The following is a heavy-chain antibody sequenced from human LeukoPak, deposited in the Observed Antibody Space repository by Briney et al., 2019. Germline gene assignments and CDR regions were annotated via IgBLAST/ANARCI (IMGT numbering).Heavy chain of an antibody. CDR3: ARLLQYIAVRGEPTGFDP. CDR2: IYHSGST. CDR1: GGSISSSNW. Sequence: SETLSLTCAVSGGSISSSNWWSWARQPPGKGLEWIGEIYHSGSTNYNPSLKSRVTISVDKSKNQFSLKLSSVTAADTAVYYCARLLQYIAVRGEPTGFDPWGQGTLVTVSS. V-gene: IGHV4-4*02. J-gene: IGHJ5*02. D-gene: IGHD3-10*01.